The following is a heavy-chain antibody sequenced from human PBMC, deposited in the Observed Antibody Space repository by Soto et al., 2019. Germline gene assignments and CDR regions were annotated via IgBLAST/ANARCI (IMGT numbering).Heavy chain of an antibody. V-gene: IGHV1-2*04. Sequence: SVKVSCKASGYTLTAYSRHWVRQAPGQGLEWMGWINPNSGGTNYAQKFQGWVTMTRATSISTAYMDLSRLRSDHTAVYYCARDISYGSGHAFDIWGQGTMVTVSS. D-gene: IGHD3-10*01. CDR3: ARDISYGSGHAFDI. CDR2: INPNSGGT. J-gene: IGHJ3*02. CDR1: GYTLTAYS.